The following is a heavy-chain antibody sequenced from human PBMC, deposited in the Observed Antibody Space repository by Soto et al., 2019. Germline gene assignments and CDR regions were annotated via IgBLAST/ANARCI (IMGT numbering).Heavy chain of an antibody. CDR1: GFTFSSYL. D-gene: IGHD6-13*01. J-gene: IGHJ5*02. CDR3: ARDGGSSWYRGSRGRFDP. Sequence: GGSRRRSWAASGFTFSSYLMSWVRQAPGKGLEWVANIKQDGSEKYYVDSVKGRFTISRDNAKNSLYLQMNSLRAEDTAVYYCARDGGSSWYRGSRGRFDPWGQGTLVTVSS. V-gene: IGHV3-7*01. CDR2: IKQDGSEK.